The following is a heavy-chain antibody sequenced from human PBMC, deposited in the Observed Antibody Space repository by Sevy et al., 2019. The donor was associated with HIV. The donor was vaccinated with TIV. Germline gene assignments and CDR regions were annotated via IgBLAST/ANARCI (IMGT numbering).Heavy chain of an antibody. Sequence: ASVKVSCKASGYTFTGYYMHWVRQAPGQGLEWMGWINPNSGGTNYAQKFQGRVTMTRDTSISTAYMELSRLRSDDTAVYYCAREDRSDYDILTGYYIGYWGQGTLVTVSS. V-gene: IGHV1-2*02. CDR2: INPNSGGT. J-gene: IGHJ4*02. CDR3: AREDRSDYDILTGYYIGY. CDR1: GYTFTGYY. D-gene: IGHD3-9*01.